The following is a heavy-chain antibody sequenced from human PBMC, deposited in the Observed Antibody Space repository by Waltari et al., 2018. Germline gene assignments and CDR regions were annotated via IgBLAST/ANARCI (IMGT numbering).Heavy chain of an antibody. CDR1: GGTFSSYA. D-gene: IGHD3-16*02. V-gene: IGHV1-69*13. J-gene: IGHJ4*02. CDR3: AATFPSYLDY. CDR2: ISRSCGTA. Sequence: QVQLVQSGAEVKKPGSSVKVSCKASGGTFSSYAISWVRQAPGQGLVWMGWISRSCGTANSPQNLQSRVTITAKKHMSTAYMDLSSLGSEVKSVECCAATFPSYLDYWGQGTLVTVSS.